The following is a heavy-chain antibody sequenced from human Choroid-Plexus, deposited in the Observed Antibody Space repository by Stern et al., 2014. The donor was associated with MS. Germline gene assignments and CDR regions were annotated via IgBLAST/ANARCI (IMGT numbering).Heavy chain of an antibody. CDR3: ARFTTGSFNYFDL. D-gene: IGHD3-22*01. V-gene: IGHV5-51*01. CDR2: IYPADSDT. J-gene: IGHJ2*01. CDR1: GYSFSTYW. Sequence: VQLVQSGAEMKKPGESLKISCKGSGYSFSTYWIAWVRQMPGKGLEWMGVIYPADSDTRYSPSFQGQVTISADKSIRTAYLQWSSLKASDTAMYYCARFTTGSFNYFDLWGRGTLVTVSS.